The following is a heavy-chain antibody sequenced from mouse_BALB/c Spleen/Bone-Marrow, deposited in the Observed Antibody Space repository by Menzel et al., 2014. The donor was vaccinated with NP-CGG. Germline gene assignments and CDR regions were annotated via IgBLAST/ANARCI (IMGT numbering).Heavy chain of an antibody. Sequence: QVQLQQSGPQLVRPGASVKISCKASGYSFTSYWMHWVKQRPGQGLEWIGMIDPSDSETRLNQMFKDRATLTVDKSSSTAYMQLNSRTSEDSAVYYGASYGSTPAWFAYRGQGTLVTVSA. CDR1: GYSFTSYW. CDR3: ASYGSTPAWFAY. D-gene: IGHD1-1*01. J-gene: IGHJ3*01. V-gene: IGHV1S126*01. CDR2: IDPSDSET.